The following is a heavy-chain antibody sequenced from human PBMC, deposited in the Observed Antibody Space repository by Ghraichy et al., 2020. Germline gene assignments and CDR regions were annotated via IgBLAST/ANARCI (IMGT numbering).Heavy chain of an antibody. Sequence: SETLSLTCTVSGGSISNYYWSWIRQPPGKGLEWIGYIYYSGSTNYNPSLKSRVTISVDTSKNQFSLKLSSVTAADTAVYYCAREDIVVVPAAIRGYFDLWGRGTLVTVSS. CDR3: AREDIVVVPAAIRGYFDL. CDR1: GGSISNYY. V-gene: IGHV4-59*01. J-gene: IGHJ2*01. D-gene: IGHD2-2*02. CDR2: IYYSGST.